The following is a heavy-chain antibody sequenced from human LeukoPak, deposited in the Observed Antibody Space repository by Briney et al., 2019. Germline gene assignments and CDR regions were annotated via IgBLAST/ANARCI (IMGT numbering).Heavy chain of an antibody. CDR1: GYSFTSYW. D-gene: IGHD6-13*01. V-gene: IGHV5-51*01. Sequence: GEALKTLRKGSGYSFTSYWIGWGRPMSGKGPEWHRIIYPGDSDTRYSPSFQGQVTISADKSISTAYLQWSSLKASDTAMYYCARLLAAAASYYFDYWGQGTLVTVSS. CDR2: IYPGDSDT. J-gene: IGHJ4*02. CDR3: ARLLAAAASYYFDY.